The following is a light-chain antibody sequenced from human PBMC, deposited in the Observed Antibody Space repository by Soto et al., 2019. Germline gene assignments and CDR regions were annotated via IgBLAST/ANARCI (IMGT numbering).Light chain of an antibody. J-gene: IGKJ4*01. CDR2: GAS. CDR3: QQYGSSPPDT. CDR1: ESVSSTY. Sequence: EIVVTQSPGTLSLSPGDRATLSCRASESVSSTYLAWYQQKPGQAPRLLIYGASSRASGIPDRFSGSGSGTDFTLTISRLEPEDFAVYYCQQYGSSPPDTFGGGTKVDIK. V-gene: IGKV3-20*01.